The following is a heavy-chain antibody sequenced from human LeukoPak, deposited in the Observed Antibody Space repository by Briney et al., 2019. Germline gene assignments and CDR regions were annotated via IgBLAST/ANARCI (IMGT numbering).Heavy chain of an antibody. D-gene: IGHD3-3*01. Sequence: GGSLRLCCAASGFTFSNYWMSWVRRAPGKGLEWVANIKQDGSETYFVDSVRGRFTISRDNAKKSLYLQMNSLRAEDTAVYYCARDFWGAYRVDYFDCWGQGTLVTVSS. V-gene: IGHV3-7*01. CDR3: ARDFWGAYRVDYFDC. CDR1: GFTFSNYW. CDR2: IKQDGSET. J-gene: IGHJ4*02.